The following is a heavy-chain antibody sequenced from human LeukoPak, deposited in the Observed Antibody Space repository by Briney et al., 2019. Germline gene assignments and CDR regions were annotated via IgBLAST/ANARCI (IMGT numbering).Heavy chain of an antibody. J-gene: IGHJ4*02. D-gene: IGHD6-19*01. CDR3: ARDFSEKYSLDY. V-gene: IGHV3-30*04. CDR1: GFTFRSYA. CDR2: ISYDAKVI. Sequence: GRSLRLSCAASGFTFRSYAIHWVRRAPGKGLEWVSFISYDAKVIYYAASVKGRFTISRDNSKNTVYLQMDSLRAEDTALYYCARDFSEKYSLDYWGQGTLLTVSS.